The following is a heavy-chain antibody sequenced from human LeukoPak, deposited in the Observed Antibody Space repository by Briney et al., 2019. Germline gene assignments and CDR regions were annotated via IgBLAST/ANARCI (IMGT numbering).Heavy chain of an antibody. D-gene: IGHD2-21*02. CDR1: GFTFSSYA. J-gene: IGHJ4*02. CDR2: ISGSGGST. CDR3: AKKGAVTATGYFDY. Sequence: GGSLRLSCAASGFTFSSYAMSWVRQAPGKGLEWVSAISGSGGSTSYADSVKGRFTISRDNSKNTLYLQMNNLRAEDTAIYYCAKKGAVTATGYFDYWGQGTLVTVSS. V-gene: IGHV3-23*01.